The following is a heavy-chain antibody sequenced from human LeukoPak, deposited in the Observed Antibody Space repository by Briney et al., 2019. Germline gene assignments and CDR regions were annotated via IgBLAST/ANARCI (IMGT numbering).Heavy chain of an antibody. J-gene: IGHJ5*02. CDR1: GFTFRRNA. CDR2: VSGSGDSR. V-gene: IGHV3-23*01. Sequence: PGGSLRLSCVGSGFTFRRNAMAWVRQAPGKGLEWVSGVSGSGDSRYYIDSVKGRFTISKDNSKSTLYLQMNNLRAEDTAVYYCARDSEPRGTYSSGWYEGNWFDPWGQGTLVTVSS. D-gene: IGHD6-19*01. CDR3: ARDSEPRGTYSSGWYEGNWFDP.